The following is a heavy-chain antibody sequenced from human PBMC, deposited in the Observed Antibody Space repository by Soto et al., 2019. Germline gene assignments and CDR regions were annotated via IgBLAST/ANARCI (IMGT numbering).Heavy chain of an antibody. Sequence: TGGSLRLSCAASGFTFSSYSMNWVRQAPGKGLEWVSSISSSSSYIYYADSVKGRFTISRDNAKNSLYLQMNSLRAEDTAVYYCARDYSVEMATIFDYWGQGTLVTVSS. CDR2: ISSSSSYI. D-gene: IGHD5-12*01. CDR1: GFTFSSYS. J-gene: IGHJ4*02. CDR3: ARDYSVEMATIFDY. V-gene: IGHV3-21*01.